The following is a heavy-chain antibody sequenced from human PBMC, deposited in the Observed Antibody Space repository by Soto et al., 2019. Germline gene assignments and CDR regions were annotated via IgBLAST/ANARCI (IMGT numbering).Heavy chain of an antibody. J-gene: IGHJ5*02. CDR1: GGSISSSSYY. CDR3: ARLVLGYCSGGSCYPRWFDP. CDR2: IYYSGST. V-gene: IGHV4-39*01. D-gene: IGHD2-15*01. Sequence: SETLSLTCTVSGGSISSSSYYWGWIRQPPGKGLEWIGSIYYSGSTYYNPSLKSRVTISVDTSKNQFSLKLSSVTAADTAVYYCARLVLGYCSGGSCYPRWFDPWGQGTLVTVSS.